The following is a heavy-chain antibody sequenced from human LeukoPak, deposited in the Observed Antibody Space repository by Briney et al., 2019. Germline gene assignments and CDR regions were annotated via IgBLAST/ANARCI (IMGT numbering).Heavy chain of an antibody. D-gene: IGHD2-2*02. CDR3: TTGDCRSTSCYTDYYYYYMDV. CDR1: GFTFTNAW. Sequence: GGSLRLSCAASGFTFTNAWMNWVRQAPGKGLEWVGRIKSKTDGGTTDYAAPVKGRFAISRDDSKNTLYLQMNSLKTEDTAVYYCTTGDCRSTSCYTDYYYYYMDVWGKGTTVTVSS. V-gene: IGHV3-15*01. J-gene: IGHJ6*03. CDR2: IKSKTDGGTT.